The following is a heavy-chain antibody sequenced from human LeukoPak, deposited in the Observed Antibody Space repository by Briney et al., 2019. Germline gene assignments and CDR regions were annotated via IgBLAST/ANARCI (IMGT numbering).Heavy chain of an antibody. V-gene: IGHV3-73*01. CDR1: GFTFSGSA. J-gene: IGHJ4*02. D-gene: IGHD5-12*01. CDR2: IRSKANSYAT. Sequence: GGSLKLSYAASGFTFSGSAMHWVRQASGKGLEWVGRIRSKANSYATAYAASVKGRFTISRDDSKNTAYLQMNSLKTEDTAVYYCTRRVSGYDSIYDYWGQGTLVTVSS. CDR3: TRRVSGYDSIYDY.